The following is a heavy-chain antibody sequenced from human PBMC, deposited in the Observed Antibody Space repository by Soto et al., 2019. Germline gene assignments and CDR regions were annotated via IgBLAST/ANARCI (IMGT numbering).Heavy chain of an antibody. V-gene: IGHV2-5*02. J-gene: IGHJ3*02. D-gene: IGHD1-26*01. CDR2: IFWADDK. CDR1: GFSLSTSGVG. CDR3: AHSLVMRAFDI. Sequence: QITLKESGPTLVKPTQTLTLTCTFSGFSLSTSGVGVGWIRQPPGKALEWLALIFWADDKRYSPSLKSRLSITKDTSKNPVVLTMTNMDPVDTATYYCAHSLVMRAFDIWGQRTMVTVSS.